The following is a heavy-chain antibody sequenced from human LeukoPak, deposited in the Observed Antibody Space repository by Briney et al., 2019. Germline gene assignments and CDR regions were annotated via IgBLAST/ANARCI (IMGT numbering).Heavy chain of an antibody. J-gene: IGHJ4*02. CDR1: GYTFTNYY. V-gene: IGHV1-2*02. CDR3: ARQRED. CDR2: INANNGGT. Sequence: ASVKASCKASGYTFTNYYIHWVRQAPGQGLEWMGWINANNGGTTYAQTFQGRVTLTRDTSITTAYMELSGLKSDDTAVYYCARQREDWGQGTLVTVSS. D-gene: IGHD1-26*01.